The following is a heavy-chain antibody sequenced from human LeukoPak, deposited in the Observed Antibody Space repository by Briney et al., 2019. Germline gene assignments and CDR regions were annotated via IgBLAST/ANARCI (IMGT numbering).Heavy chain of an antibody. V-gene: IGHV4-61*01. CDR2: MYYSGST. D-gene: IGHD3-10*01. CDR3: ARDSHGSGSYSWFDP. J-gene: IGHJ5*02. Sequence: SQTLSLTCTVSGGSISSGSYYWSWIRQPPGKGLEWIGYMYYSGSTNYNPSLKSRVTISVDTSKNQFSLKLSSVTAADTAVYYCARDSHGSGSYSWFDPWGQGTLVTVSS. CDR1: GGSISSGSYY.